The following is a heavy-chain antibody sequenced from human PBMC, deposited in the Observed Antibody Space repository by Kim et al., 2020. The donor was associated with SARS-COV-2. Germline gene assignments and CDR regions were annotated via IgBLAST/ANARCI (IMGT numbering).Heavy chain of an antibody. D-gene: IGHD5-18*01. Sequence: GGSLRLSCAASGFTSDDYAMHWVRQAPGKGLEWVSGISWNSGSIGYADSVKGRFTISRDNAKNSRYLQINSLRAEDTALYYWAKDKRGTSDTGFVHYYYGMDVCDQTHTVNVSS. V-gene: IGHV3-9*02. CDR1: GFTSDDYA. CDR3: AKDKRGTSDTGFVHYYYGMDV. J-gene: IGHJ6*02. CDR2: ISWNSGSI.